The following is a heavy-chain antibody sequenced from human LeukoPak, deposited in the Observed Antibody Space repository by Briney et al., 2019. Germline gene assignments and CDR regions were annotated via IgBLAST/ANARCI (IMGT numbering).Heavy chain of an antibody. CDR2: INHSAST. CDR1: GGSFSGYY. D-gene: IGHD3-10*01. J-gene: IGHJ4*02. V-gene: IGHV4-34*01. CDR3: ARGPYRYGSGSYGY. Sequence: SETLSLTCAVYGGSFSGYYWSWIRQPPGKGLEWIGEINHSASTNYNPSLKSRVTISVDTSKNQFSLKLSSVTAADTAVYYCARGPYRYGSGSYGYWGQGTLVTVSS.